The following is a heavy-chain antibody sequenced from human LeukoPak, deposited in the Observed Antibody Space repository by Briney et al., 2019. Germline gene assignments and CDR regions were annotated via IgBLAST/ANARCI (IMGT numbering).Heavy chain of an antibody. J-gene: IGHJ4*02. CDR2: ISSSSSYI. Sequence: GGSLRLSCAASGFTFSSYSMNWVRQAPGKGLEWVSSISSSSSYIYYADSVKGRFTISRDNSKNTLYLQMNSLRAEDTAVYYCAKYDSSGYDYWGQGTLVTVSS. V-gene: IGHV3-21*04. D-gene: IGHD3-22*01. CDR1: GFTFSSYS. CDR3: AKYDSSGYDY.